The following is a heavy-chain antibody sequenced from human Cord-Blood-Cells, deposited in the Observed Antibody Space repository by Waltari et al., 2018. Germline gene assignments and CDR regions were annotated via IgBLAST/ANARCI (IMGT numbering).Heavy chain of an antibody. CDR1: GYTLTGYY. CDR2: INPNSGGT. V-gene: IGHV1-2*02. Sequence: QVQLVQSGAEGKKPGASVKVSCKASGYTLTGYYMPWVRQAPGQGLEWMGWINPNSGGTNYAQKFQGRVTMTRDTSISTAYMELSRLRSDDTAVYYCARGYYDILTGYLYAFDIWGQGTMVTVSS. CDR3: ARGYYDILTGYLYAFDI. D-gene: IGHD3-9*01. J-gene: IGHJ3*02.